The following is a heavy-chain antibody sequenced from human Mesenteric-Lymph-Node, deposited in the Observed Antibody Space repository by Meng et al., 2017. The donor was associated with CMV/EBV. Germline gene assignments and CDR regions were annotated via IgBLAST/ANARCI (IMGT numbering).Heavy chain of an antibody. CDR3: AKLYSSSWTSPIDY. D-gene: IGHD6-13*01. CDR2: ISGSGDST. J-gene: IGHJ4*02. CDR1: RFTFSSYA. Sequence: GGSLRLSCAASRFTFSSYAMTWVRQAPGKGLEWVSGISGSGDSTYYADSVKGRFTISRDNSKSTLYLQMNSLRAGDTAVYYCAKLYSSSWTSPIDYWGQGTLVTVSS. V-gene: IGHV3-23*01.